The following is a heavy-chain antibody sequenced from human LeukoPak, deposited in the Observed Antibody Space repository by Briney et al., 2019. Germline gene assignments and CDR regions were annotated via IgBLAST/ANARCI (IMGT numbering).Heavy chain of an antibody. CDR1: GFTFSRYW. J-gene: IGHJ4*02. CDR2: IKQDGSEK. Sequence: GGSLRLSCAASGFTFSRYWMSWVRQAPGKGLEWVANIKQDGSEKYYVDSVKGRFTISRDNAENSLYLQMNSLRAEDTALYYCARKRPNYFDYWGQGTLVTVSS. CDR3: ARKRPNYFDY. V-gene: IGHV3-7*01.